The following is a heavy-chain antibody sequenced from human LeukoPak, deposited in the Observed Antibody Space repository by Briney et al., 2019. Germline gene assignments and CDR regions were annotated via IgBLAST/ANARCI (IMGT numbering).Heavy chain of an antibody. J-gene: IGHJ4*02. V-gene: IGHV4-38-2*01. CDR1: GYSISSGYY. D-gene: IGHD4-17*01. CDR2: IYHSGST. Sequence: PSETLSLTCAVSGYSISSGYYWGWIRQPPGKGLEWIGSIYHSGSTYYNPSLKSRVTISVDTSKNQFSLKLSSVTAAGTAVYYCTGDYGDYLDYWGQGTLVTVSS. CDR3: TGDYGDYLDY.